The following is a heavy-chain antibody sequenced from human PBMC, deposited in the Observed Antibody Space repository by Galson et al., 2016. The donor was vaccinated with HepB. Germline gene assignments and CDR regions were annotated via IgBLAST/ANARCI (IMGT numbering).Heavy chain of an antibody. J-gene: IGHJ4*02. Sequence: SVKVSCKASGYIFTDYYIHWVRQAPGQGLEWMGWINPHTGDTNYAQKFQGRVTMARDTSISTLYMELSRLRSDDTGLYYCARDRGGYNPFDYWGQGMLVTVSS. V-gene: IGHV1-2*02. CDR1: GYIFTDYY. CDR3: ARDRGGYNPFDY. D-gene: IGHD5-24*01. CDR2: INPHTGDT.